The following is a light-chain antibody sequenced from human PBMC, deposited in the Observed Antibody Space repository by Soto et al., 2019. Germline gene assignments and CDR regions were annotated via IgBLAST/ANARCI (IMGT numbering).Light chain of an antibody. CDR3: QQYDNLPLT. CDR1: QSVSIN. Sequence: TVLTQSPATLSVSPGERASLSCRASQSVSINLAWYQQKPGQAPRLLIYGASTRATGIPARFSGSGSGTEFTLTINSLQSEDFAVYFCQQYDNLPLTFGPGTKVDVK. V-gene: IGKV3-15*01. J-gene: IGKJ3*01. CDR2: GAS.